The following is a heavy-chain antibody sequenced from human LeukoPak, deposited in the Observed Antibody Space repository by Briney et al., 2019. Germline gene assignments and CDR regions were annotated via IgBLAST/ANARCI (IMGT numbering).Heavy chain of an antibody. Sequence: ASVKVSCKASGYTFSDHYIHWVRQAPGQGLEWMGWIKPNSGGTKYAQKFQGRVTMTRDTSISTAYMELSSLRSEDTAVYYCARVPLDYWGQGTLVTVSS. CDR1: GYTFSDHY. V-gene: IGHV1-2*02. CDR3: ARVPLDY. CDR2: IKPNSGGT. J-gene: IGHJ4*02.